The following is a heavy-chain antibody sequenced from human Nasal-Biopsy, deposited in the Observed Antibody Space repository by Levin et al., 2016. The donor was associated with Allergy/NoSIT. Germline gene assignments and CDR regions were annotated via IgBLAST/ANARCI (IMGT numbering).Heavy chain of an antibody. J-gene: IGHJ4*02. CDR3: ARVRGSSYGPGGDF. D-gene: IGHD5-18*01. CDR2: ISNDGSEV. CDR1: GFTFSRFG. V-gene: IGHV3-30*03. Sequence: GGSLRLSCAASGFTFSRFGMKWVRQAPGKGLEWVSIISNDGSEVYYADSVKGRFTISRDNSKNTVDLQMNSLRPEDTAVYYCARVRGSSYGPGGDFWGQGSLVTVSS.